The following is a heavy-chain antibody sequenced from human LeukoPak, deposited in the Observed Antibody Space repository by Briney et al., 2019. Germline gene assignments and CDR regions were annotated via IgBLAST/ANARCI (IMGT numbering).Heavy chain of an antibody. V-gene: IGHV1-69*05. CDR3: ARGGYYDSSGYLDY. D-gene: IGHD3-22*01. Sequence: ASVKVSCKASGGTFSSYAISWVRQAPGQGLEWMGGIIPIFGTANYAQKFQGRVTITTDESTSTAYMELSSLRSEDTAVYYCARGGYYDSSGYLDYWGQGTLVTVSS. J-gene: IGHJ4*02. CDR2: IIPIFGTA. CDR1: GGTFSSYA.